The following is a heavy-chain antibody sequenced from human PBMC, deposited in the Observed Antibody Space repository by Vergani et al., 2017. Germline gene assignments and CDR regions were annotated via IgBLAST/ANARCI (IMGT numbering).Heavy chain of an antibody. D-gene: IGHD3-3*01. Sequence: QVQLVQSGAEVKKPGASVKVSCKASGYTFTGYYMQWVRQAPGQGLEWMGWINPNSGGTNYAQKFQGWVTMTRDTSISTAYMELSRLRSDDTAVYYCAREVTGYDFWSPVDYWGQGTLVTVSS. CDR2: INPNSGGT. V-gene: IGHV1-2*04. CDR1: GYTFTGYY. J-gene: IGHJ4*02. CDR3: AREVTGYDFWSPVDY.